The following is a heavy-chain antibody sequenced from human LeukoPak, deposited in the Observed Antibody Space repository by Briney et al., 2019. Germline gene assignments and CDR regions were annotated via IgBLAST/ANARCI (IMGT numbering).Heavy chain of an antibody. Sequence: SETLSLTCAVYGVSFSGYYWSWLRQPPGKGLEGIGEINHSGSTNYNPSLKSRVTISVDTSNNQFSLKLSSVTAADTAVYYCARGPNLLRYFDWLLKYWGQGTLVTVSS. CDR3: ARGPNLLRYFDWLLKY. CDR1: GVSFSGYY. D-gene: IGHD3-9*01. CDR2: INHSGST. J-gene: IGHJ4*02. V-gene: IGHV4-34*01.